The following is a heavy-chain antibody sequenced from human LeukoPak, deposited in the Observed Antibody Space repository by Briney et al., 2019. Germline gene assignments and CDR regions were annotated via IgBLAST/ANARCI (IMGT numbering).Heavy chain of an antibody. J-gene: IGHJ4*02. CDR1: GYTFTSYY. Sequence: ASVKVSCKASGYTFTSYYMHWVRQAPGQGLEWMGIINPSGGSTSYAQKFQGRVTMTRDTSTSTAYMELSSLRSEDTAVYYCARETDITMIVVTPFDYWGQGTLVTVSS. D-gene: IGHD3-22*01. V-gene: IGHV1-46*01. CDR3: ARETDITMIVVTPFDY. CDR2: INPSGGST.